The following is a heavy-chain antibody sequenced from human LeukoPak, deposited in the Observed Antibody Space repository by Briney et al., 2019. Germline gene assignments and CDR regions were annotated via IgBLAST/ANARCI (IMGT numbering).Heavy chain of an antibody. CDR3: ARGGEGATPYYYYYYMDV. J-gene: IGHJ6*03. Sequence: PSETLFLTCAVYGGSFSGYYWSWIRQPPGKGLEWIGEINHSGSTNYNPSLKSRVTISVDTSKNQFSLKLSSVTAADTAVYYCARGGEGATPYYYYYYMDVWGKGTTVTVSS. V-gene: IGHV4-34*01. CDR2: INHSGST. CDR1: GGSFSGYY. D-gene: IGHD1-26*01.